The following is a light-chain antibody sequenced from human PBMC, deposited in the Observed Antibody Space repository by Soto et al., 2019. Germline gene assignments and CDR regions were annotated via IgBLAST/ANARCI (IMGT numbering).Light chain of an antibody. CDR1: NTDVGAYDY. CDR3: SSYSTISNLV. CDR2: DVI. J-gene: IGLJ1*01. Sequence: QSALTQPASVSGSPGQSITISCSGTNTDVGAYDYVSWYQRHPGKAPKLILYDVINRPSGVSDRFSGSKSGNTASLTISGLQAEDEAEYFCSSYSTISNLVFGTGT. V-gene: IGLV2-14*03.